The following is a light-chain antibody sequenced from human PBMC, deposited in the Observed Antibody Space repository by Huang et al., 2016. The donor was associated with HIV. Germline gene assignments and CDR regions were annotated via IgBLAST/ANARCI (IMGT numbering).Light chain of an antibody. CDR2: AAS. J-gene: IGKJ1*01. V-gene: IGKV1-39*01. CDR3: QQSHTTPRT. Sequence: DIQMTQSPSSLSASVGDRITITCRARQTISSSLTWYQQKPGKAPNLLIYAASSVQSGVPSRFRGSGSGTDFTLTISSLQPEDFATYYCQQSHTTPRTFGQGTKVEIK. CDR1: QTISSS.